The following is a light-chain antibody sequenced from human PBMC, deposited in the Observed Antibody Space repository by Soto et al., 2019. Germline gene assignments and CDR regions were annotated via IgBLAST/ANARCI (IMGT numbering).Light chain of an antibody. V-gene: IGKV1-5*01. CDR1: QSISKW. CDR2: DAS. CDR3: QHYNSYGT. J-gene: IGKJ1*01. Sequence: DIQMTQSPSTLSASVGDRVTITCRASQSISKWLAWSQQKPGKAPKLLIFDASTLETGVPSRFSGSGSGTEFTLTISSLQPDDFATYYCQHYNSYGTFGQGTKVDIK.